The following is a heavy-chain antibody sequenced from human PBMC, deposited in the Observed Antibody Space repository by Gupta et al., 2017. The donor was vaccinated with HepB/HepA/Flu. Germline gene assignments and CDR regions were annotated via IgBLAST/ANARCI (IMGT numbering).Heavy chain of an antibody. Sequence: QVQLQESGPGLVKPSQTLSLTCPVSGGSISSGVYYWSWIRQPPGKGLEWIGYIYYSGSTYYNPSLKSRVTISVATSKNQFSLKLSSVTAADTAVYYCARAMSPAKLWFGELDVWGQGTTVTVSS. CDR2: IYYSGST. CDR1: GGSISSGVYY. D-gene: IGHD3-10*01. CDR3: ARAMSPAKLWFGELDV. J-gene: IGHJ6*02. V-gene: IGHV4-30-4*01.